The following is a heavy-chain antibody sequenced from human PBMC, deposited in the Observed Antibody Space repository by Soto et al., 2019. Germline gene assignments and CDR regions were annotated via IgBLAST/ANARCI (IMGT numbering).Heavy chain of an antibody. CDR3: ARATLTTVTTFDY. CDR1: GGSFSGYY. CDR2: INHSGST. V-gene: IGHV4-34*01. Sequence: QVQLQQWGAGLLKPSETLSLTCAVYGGSFSGYYWRWIRQPPGKWLEWIGEINHSGSTNYNPSLKSRVTISVDTSKNQFSLKLSSVTAADTAVYYCARATLTTVTTFDYWGQGTLVTVSS. J-gene: IGHJ4*02. D-gene: IGHD4-17*01.